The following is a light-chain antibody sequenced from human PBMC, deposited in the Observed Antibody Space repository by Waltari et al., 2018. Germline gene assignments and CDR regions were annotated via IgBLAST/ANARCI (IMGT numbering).Light chain of an antibody. Sequence: ETVLTQSPATLSLSPREGATLSCGAGQSVGNDYLAWYQQKPGQAPRLLIYSTSKRATGVPDRFSGSGSGTEFTLSIARLESEDFALYYCHQYYWTPETFGPGTTVEMK. CDR3: HQYYWTPET. CDR2: STS. V-gene: IGKV3-20*01. CDR1: QSVGNDY. J-gene: IGKJ3*01.